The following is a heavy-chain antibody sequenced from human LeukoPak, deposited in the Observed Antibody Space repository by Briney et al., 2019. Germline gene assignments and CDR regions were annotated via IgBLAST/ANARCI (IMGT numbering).Heavy chain of an antibody. Sequence: GGSLRLSCAASGFTFSSYSMNWVRQAPGKGLEWVSSISSSSSYIYYADSVKGRFTISRDNAKNSLYLQMNSLRAEDTAVYYCARGGYCSGGSCRALKNWFDPWGQGTLVTVSS. V-gene: IGHV3-21*01. CDR2: ISSSSSYI. CDR1: GFTFSSYS. CDR3: ARGGYCSGGSCRALKNWFDP. J-gene: IGHJ5*02. D-gene: IGHD2-15*01.